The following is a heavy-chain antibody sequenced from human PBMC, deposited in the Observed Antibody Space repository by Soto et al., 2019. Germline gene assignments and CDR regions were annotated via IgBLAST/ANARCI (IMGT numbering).Heavy chain of an antibody. D-gene: IGHD2-21*02. V-gene: IGHV3-33*08. CDR2: IGYDGSDK. J-gene: IGHJ3*01. CDR3: ARWNGGNSGGAYDV. Sequence: QVQLVESGGGVVQPGMSLRLSCEASGFTFSRHGMHWVRQAPGKGLEWVALIGYDGSDKYYADSVKGRFTISSDNSNNTLYVQMNSLRAADTAVYYCARWNGGNSGGAYDVWGKGTMVTVSS. CDR1: GFTFSRHG.